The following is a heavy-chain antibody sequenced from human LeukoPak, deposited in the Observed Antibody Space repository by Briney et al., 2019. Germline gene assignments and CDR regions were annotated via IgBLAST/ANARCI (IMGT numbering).Heavy chain of an antibody. CDR3: ARPIVGATGFDY. CDR2: INPSGGST. V-gene: IGHV1-46*01. D-gene: IGHD1-26*01. Sequence: ASVKVSCKASVYTFTSYYMHWVRQAPGQGLEWMGIINPSGGSTSYAQKFQGRVTMTRDTSTSTVYMELSSLRSEDTAVYYCARPIVGATGFDYWGQGTLVTVSS. J-gene: IGHJ4*02. CDR1: VYTFTSYY.